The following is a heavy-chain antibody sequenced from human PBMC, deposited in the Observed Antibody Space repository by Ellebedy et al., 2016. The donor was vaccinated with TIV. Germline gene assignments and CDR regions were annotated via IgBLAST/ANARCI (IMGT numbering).Heavy chain of an antibody. D-gene: IGHD1-26*01. CDR1: GYTFTSYA. J-gene: IGHJ4*02. CDR3: ARDLIVGARKLIDY. CDR2: INAGNGNT. V-gene: IGHV1-3*01. Sequence: AASVKVSCKASGYTFTSYAMHWVRRAPGQRLEWMGWINAGNGNTKYSQKFQGRVTITRDTSASPAYMELRSLRSDDTAVYYCARDLIVGARKLIDYWGQGTLVTVSS.